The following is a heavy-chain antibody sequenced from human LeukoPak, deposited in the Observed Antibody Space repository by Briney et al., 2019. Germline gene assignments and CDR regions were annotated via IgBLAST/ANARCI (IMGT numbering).Heavy chain of an antibody. J-gene: IGHJ4*02. Sequence: SETLSLTCTVSGGSISSYYWSWIRQPPGKGLEWIGYIYYSGSTNYNPSLKSRVTISVDTSKNQFSLKLSSVTAADTAVYYCAREDGSGSLGIDSWGQETLVTVSS. CDR1: GGSISSYY. V-gene: IGHV4-59*01. CDR2: IYYSGST. CDR3: AREDGSGSLGIDS. D-gene: IGHD3-10*01.